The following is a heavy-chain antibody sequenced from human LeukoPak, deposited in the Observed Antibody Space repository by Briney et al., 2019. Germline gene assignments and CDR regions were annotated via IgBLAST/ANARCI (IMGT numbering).Heavy chain of an antibody. Sequence: GGSLRLSCAASGFTVSSNYMSWVRQAPGKGLEWVSVIYSGGTTYYADSVKGRFTISRDNSKNTLFLQMNSLRAEDTAVYYCAKDPQLWFPGDAYWGQGTLVTVSS. V-gene: IGHV3-53*01. D-gene: IGHD5-18*01. CDR3: AKDPQLWFPGDAY. J-gene: IGHJ4*02. CDR2: IYSGGTT. CDR1: GFTVSSNY.